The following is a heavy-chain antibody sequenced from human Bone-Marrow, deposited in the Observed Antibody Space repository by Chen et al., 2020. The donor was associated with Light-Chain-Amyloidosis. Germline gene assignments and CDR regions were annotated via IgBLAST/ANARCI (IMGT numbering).Heavy chain of an antibody. CDR2: IKSDADGGTT. J-gene: IGHJ4*02. V-gene: IGHV3-15*01. CDR1: GFTFSGAW. Sequence: EVNLVESGGGLVKPGGSLRVSWAASGFTFSGAWMSWVRQAPGKGLEWLGRIKSDADGGTTDYAAPVQGRFSISRDDSKKTLYLQMSSLKIEDTAMYYCTTDGRTDYWGQGTLVTVSS. CDR3: TTDGRTDY.